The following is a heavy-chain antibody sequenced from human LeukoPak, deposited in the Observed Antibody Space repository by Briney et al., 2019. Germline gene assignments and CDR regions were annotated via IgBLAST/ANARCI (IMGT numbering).Heavy chain of an antibody. CDR3: ASGGLGARKYYSDPFHY. V-gene: IGHV3-66*01. CDR1: GFTVSSNY. Sequence: GSLRLSCAASGFTVSSNYMAWVRQAPGKGLEWVSILYSAGSRYYADSVRGRFTISRDDSKNTLYLQMNSLRADDTAVYYCASGGLGARKYYSDPFHYWGQGTLVTVSS. D-gene: IGHD3-10*01. J-gene: IGHJ4*02. CDR2: LYSAGSR.